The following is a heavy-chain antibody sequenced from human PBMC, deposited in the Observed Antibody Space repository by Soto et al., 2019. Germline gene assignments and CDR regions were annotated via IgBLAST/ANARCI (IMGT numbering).Heavy chain of an antibody. CDR1: GGTFSSYA. Sequence: SVKVSCKASGGTFSSYAISWVRQAPGQGLEWMGGIIPIFGTANYAQKFQGRVTITADKSTSTAYMELSSLRSEDTAVYYCARDRRWLQTDAFDIWGQGTMVTVSS. CDR3: ARDRRWLQTDAFDI. J-gene: IGHJ3*02. CDR2: IIPIFGTA. V-gene: IGHV1-69*06. D-gene: IGHD5-12*01.